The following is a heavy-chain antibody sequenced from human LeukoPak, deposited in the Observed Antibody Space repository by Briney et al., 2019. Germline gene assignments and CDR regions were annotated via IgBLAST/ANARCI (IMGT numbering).Heavy chain of an antibody. CDR2: IYYSGST. CDR1: GGSISSGGYY. Sequence: SETLSLTCTVSGGSISSGGYYWSWIRQHPGEGLEWIGYIYYSGSTNYNPSLKSRVTMSLDTSKNQFSLKLSSVTAADTAVYYCAREEVPHGFDIWGQGTMVTVSS. J-gene: IGHJ3*02. CDR3: AREEVPHGFDI. V-gene: IGHV4-61*08.